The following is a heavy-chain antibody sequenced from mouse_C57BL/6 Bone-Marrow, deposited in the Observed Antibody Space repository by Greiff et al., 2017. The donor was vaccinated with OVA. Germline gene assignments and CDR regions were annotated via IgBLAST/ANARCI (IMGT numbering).Heavy chain of an antibody. J-gene: IGHJ3*01. CDR1: GYTFTSYG. CDR2: IYPRSGNT. V-gene: IGHV1-81*01. CDR3: ARGRYYGSSYAWFAY. D-gene: IGHD1-1*01. Sequence: VQLQESGAELARPGASVKLSCKASGYTFTSYGISWVKQRTGQGLEWIGEIYPRSGNTYYNEKFKGKATLTADKSSSTAYMELRSLTSEDSAVYFCARGRYYGSSYAWFAYWGQGTLVTVSA.